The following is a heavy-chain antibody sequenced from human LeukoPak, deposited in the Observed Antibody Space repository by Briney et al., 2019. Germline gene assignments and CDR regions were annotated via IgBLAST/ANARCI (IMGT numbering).Heavy chain of an antibody. Sequence: GGSLRLSCAASGFTFTNDFMTWVRQAPGKGLEWVANMKVDGTDIHYVDSVKGRFTISSDNARNSLYLQMNTLRVEDTALYYCVKDRPNWATDYWGQGTLVTVSS. CDR1: GFTFTNDF. D-gene: IGHD7-27*01. V-gene: IGHV3-7*01. CDR3: VKDRPNWATDY. CDR2: MKVDGTDI. J-gene: IGHJ4*02.